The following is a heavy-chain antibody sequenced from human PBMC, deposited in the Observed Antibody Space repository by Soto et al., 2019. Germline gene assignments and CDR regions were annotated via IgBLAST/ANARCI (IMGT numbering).Heavy chain of an antibody. CDR1: GGSFSGYY. V-gene: IGHV4-34*01. D-gene: IGHD2-2*01. J-gene: IGHJ4*02. Sequence: SETLSLTCAVYGGSFSGYYWSWIRQPPGKGLEWIGEINHSGSTNYNPSLKSRVTISVDTSKNQFSLKLSSVTAADTAVYYCASDLLYCSSTSCYQDYWGQGTLVTVSS. CDR2: INHSGST. CDR3: ASDLLYCSSTSCYQDY.